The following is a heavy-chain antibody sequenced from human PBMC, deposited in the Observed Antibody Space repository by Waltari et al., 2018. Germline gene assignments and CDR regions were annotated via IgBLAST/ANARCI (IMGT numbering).Heavy chain of an antibody. V-gene: IGHV4-39*01. Sequence: QLQLQESGPGLVTPSETLSLTCSFTGDSFSHSSYYWVWIRQSPGKRLELVASISYSGSINYNPSLKPRVTISEDTSRNEFSLRLTSVTDADTAIYYCARRPYYHGMDVWGQGTTVTVSS. CDR1: GDSFSHSSYY. CDR3: ARRPYYHGMDV. CDR2: ISYSGSI. J-gene: IGHJ6*02.